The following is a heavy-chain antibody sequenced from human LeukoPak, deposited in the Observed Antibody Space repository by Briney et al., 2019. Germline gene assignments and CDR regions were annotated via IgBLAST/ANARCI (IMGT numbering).Heavy chain of an antibody. V-gene: IGHV3-74*01. Sequence: GGSLRLSCAASGFXFSRSWMHWVRQAPGKGLVWVSRTNDDGSTTNYADSVKDRFTISRDNAKNTLYLQMNSLRAEDTAVYYCARALGSSSDYWGQGTLVTVAS. J-gene: IGHJ4*02. D-gene: IGHD3-10*01. CDR3: ARALGSSSDY. CDR2: TNDDGSTT. CDR1: GFXFSRSW.